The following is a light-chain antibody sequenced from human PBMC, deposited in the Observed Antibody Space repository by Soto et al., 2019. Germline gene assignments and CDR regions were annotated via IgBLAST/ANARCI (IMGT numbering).Light chain of an antibody. CDR2: SAS. V-gene: IGKV3-15*01. CDR1: QSVSSN. CDR3: QQRNNVPPIT. Sequence: ILRAQSPATLSVSQGERATLSCRASQSVSSNLAWYQQKPGQAPRLLIYSASTRATAIPARFSGSRSGTDFTLTISSVEPEDFAMYYCQQRNNVPPITFGQGRRLEV. J-gene: IGKJ5*01.